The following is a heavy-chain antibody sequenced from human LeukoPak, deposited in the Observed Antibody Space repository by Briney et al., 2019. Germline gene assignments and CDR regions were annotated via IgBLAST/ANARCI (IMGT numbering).Heavy chain of an antibody. V-gene: IGHV4-61*02. J-gene: IGHJ6*03. Sequence: KTSETLSLTCTVSGGSISSGSYYWSWIRQPAGKGLEWIGRIYTSGGTNYNPSLKSRVTISVDTSKNQFSLKLSSVTAADTAVYYCARGLRSGDSSGYYSSRYSNYYYYMDVWGKGTTVTISS. CDR3: ARGLRSGDSSGYYSSRYSNYYYYMDV. CDR1: GGSISSGSYY. CDR2: IYTSGGT. D-gene: IGHD3-22*01.